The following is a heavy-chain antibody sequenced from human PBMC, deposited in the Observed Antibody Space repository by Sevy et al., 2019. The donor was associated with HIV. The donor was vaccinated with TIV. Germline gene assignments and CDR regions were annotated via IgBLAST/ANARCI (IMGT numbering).Heavy chain of an antibody. CDR1: GFTFSSYA. CDR3: ARVGRSQDSYYYCMDV. Sequence: GGSLRLSCAASGFTFSSYAMHWVRQAPGKGLEWVAVISNDGSNKYYADSVKGRFTISRDNSKNTLYLQMNSLRAEDTAVYYCARVGRSQDSYYYCMDVWGQGTTVTVSS. J-gene: IGHJ6*02. V-gene: IGHV3-30*04. CDR2: ISNDGSNK. D-gene: IGHD2-15*01.